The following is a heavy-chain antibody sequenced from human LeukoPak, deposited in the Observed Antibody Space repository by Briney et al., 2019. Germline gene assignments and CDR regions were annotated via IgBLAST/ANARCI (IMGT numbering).Heavy chain of an antibody. J-gene: IGHJ3*02. D-gene: IGHD6-19*01. CDR3: ARDQSSSGWYRRHHDAFDI. CDR2: ISYDGSNK. CDR1: GFTFSSYA. Sequence: GRSLRLSCAASGFTFSSYAMHWVRQAPGKGLEWVAVISYDGSNKYYADSVKGRFTISRDNSKNTLYLQMNSLRAEDTAVYYCARDQSSSGWYRRHHDAFDIWGQGTMVTVSS. V-gene: IGHV3-30-3*01.